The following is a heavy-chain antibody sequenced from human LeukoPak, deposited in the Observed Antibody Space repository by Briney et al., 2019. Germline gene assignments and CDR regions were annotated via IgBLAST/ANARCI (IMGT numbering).Heavy chain of an antibody. Sequence: SETLPLTCTVSGCSIRSYHWSWIRQPPGKGLEWVGYIYYSGSTNYNPSLKSRVTISVDTSKNQFSLKLSSVTAADTAVYYCARGYYGDYLYYFDYWGQGTLVTVSS. D-gene: IGHD4-17*01. CDR1: GCSIRSYH. J-gene: IGHJ4*02. CDR2: IYYSGST. V-gene: IGHV4-59*08. CDR3: ARGYYGDYLYYFDY.